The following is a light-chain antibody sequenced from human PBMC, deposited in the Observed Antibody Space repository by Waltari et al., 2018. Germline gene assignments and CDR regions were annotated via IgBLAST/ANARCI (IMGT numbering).Light chain of an antibody. J-gene: IGKJ1*01. V-gene: IGKV3-20*01. CDR1: HSLSSTY. CDR3: QQYGTSPRT. CDR2: GAS. Sequence: EIVLTQSPGTLSLSLGERAILSCSASHSLSSTYLAWYQHKPGQAPRLLIYGASSRATVIPDRFSGRGSGTYFTLTISRLEPEDFAVYYWQQYGTSPRTFGQGTRVEIK.